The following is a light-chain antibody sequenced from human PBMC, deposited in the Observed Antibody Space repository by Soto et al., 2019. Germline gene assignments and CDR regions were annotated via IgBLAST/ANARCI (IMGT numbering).Light chain of an antibody. CDR2: GAS. CDR3: QQYGSSPLCR. V-gene: IGKV3-20*01. J-gene: IGKJ2*04. Sequence: EIVLTQSPGTLSLSPGERATLSCRASQSISSSYLAWYQQKPGQAPRLLIYGASSRATGIPDRFSGSGSGTDSTLTISRLEPEDFAVYYCQQYGSSPLCRFGQGTKLEI. CDR1: QSISSSY.